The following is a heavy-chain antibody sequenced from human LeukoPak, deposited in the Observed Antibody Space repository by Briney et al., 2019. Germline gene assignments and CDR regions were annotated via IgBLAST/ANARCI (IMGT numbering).Heavy chain of an antibody. CDR2: ISYDGSNK. Sequence: GSLRLSCAASGFTFSSYAMHWVRQAPGKGLEWVAVISYDGSNKYYADSVKGRFTISRDNSKNTLYLQMNSLRAEDTAVYYCARGPLGQKLRYFDWLGVLGDVWGQGTTVTVSS. J-gene: IGHJ6*02. V-gene: IGHV3-30-3*01. D-gene: IGHD3-9*01. CDR3: ARGPLGQKLRYFDWLGVLGDV. CDR1: GFTFSSYA.